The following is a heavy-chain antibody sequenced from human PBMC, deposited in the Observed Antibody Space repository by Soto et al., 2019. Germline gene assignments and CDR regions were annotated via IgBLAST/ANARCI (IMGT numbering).Heavy chain of an antibody. CDR1: GFTFCSYA. Sequence: GGSPRISCSACGFTFCSYAMHWVRQDPGKGLEYVSAISSNGGSTYYADSVKGRFTISRDNSKNTLYLQMSSLRAEDTAVYYCVKDDGGYCSGGSCPVDYWGQGTLVTVSS. CDR2: ISSNGGST. J-gene: IGHJ4*02. D-gene: IGHD2-15*01. CDR3: VKDDGGYCSGGSCPVDY. V-gene: IGHV3-64D*08.